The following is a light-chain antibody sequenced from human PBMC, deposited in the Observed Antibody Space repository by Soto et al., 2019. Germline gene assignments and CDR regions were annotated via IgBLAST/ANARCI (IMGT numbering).Light chain of an antibody. V-gene: IGKV3-15*01. J-gene: IGKJ1*01. Sequence: EIMMTQSPGTLSASPGERATLSCRASQSVSSNLAWYQQKPGQAPRLLIYAVSTRATGIPARFSGSGSGTEFTLTISSLQSEDFAVYYCQQYNKWLLTFGQGTKVEIK. CDR3: QQYNKWLLT. CDR2: AVS. CDR1: QSVSSN.